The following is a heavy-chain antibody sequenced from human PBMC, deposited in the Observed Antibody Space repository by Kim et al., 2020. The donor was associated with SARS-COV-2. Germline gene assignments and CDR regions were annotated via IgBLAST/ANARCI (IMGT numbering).Heavy chain of an antibody. CDR3: ARGRAAAAGGY. Sequence: GGSLRLSCAASGFTFSNYGMSWVRQAPGKGLEWVSGISGSADSTYYADSVKGRFTISRDNPKNTLYLQMNSLRVEDTAVYYCARGRAAAAGGYWGQGPLV. D-gene: IGHD6-13*01. CDR2: ISGSADST. J-gene: IGHJ4*02. V-gene: IGHV3-23*01. CDR1: GFTFSNYG.